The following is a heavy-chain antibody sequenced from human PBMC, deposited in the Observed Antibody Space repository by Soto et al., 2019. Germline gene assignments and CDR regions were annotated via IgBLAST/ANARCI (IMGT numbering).Heavy chain of an antibody. CDR2: IAWDGLAQ. V-gene: IGHV3-30*18. J-gene: IGHJ4*02. CDR1: GFTFGRYG. CDR3: AKETIQVGGPNYFDY. Sequence: VQLVESGGGVVQPGRSLRLLCEASGFTFGRYGMHWVRQAPGMGLEWVAVIAWDGLAQYYGDSVRGRFTISRDNSQSTLYLQMNSLRTEDTAIYYCAKETIQVGGPNYFDYWGQVVLVTVSS. D-gene: IGHD1-1*01.